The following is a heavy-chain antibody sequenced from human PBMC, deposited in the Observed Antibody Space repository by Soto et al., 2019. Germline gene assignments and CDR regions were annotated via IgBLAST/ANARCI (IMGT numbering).Heavy chain of an antibody. CDR3: DTDESIWGGARVYYFAY. CDR2: IQSKADGGSA. Sequence: GGSRRLSCVASGFTFSNVCINWVRQGPGKGLEWVGRIQSKADGGSADYAAPVKDRFSISRDDSKNTLYPQMNSLKTEDTAVYYCDTDESIWGGARVYYFAYWGQGT. J-gene: IGHJ4*02. V-gene: IGHV3-15*07. D-gene: IGHD2-21*01. CDR1: GFTFSNVC.